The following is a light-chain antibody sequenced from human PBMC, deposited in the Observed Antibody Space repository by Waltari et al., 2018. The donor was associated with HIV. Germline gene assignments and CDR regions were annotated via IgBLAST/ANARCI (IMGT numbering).Light chain of an antibody. Sequence: SSELTQDPAVSVALGQTVKIACLGDSLRKYYASWYRLRPGKAPQLLVYGKHSRPCGIPDRFAASSSGNRAFLTITGARAEDEADYYCACWDRSGDYILFGGGTSLTGL. CDR2: GKH. V-gene: IGLV3-19*01. CDR1: SLRKYY. CDR3: ACWDRSGDYIL. J-gene: IGLJ2*01.